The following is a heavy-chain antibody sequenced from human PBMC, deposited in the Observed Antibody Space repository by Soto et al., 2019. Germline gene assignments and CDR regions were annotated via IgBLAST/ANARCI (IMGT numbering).Heavy chain of an antibody. CDR2: IIPIFGTR. CDR3: ARGRFLEWLSIYYYYAMDV. Sequence: GASVKVSCKASGGTFSSYAISWVRQAPGQGLEWMGGIIPIFGTRNYAQKFQGRVTITADKSTSAAYMELSSLRSEDTAVYSCARGRFLEWLSIYYYYAMDVWGQGTTVTVSS. V-gene: IGHV1-69*06. CDR1: GGTFSSYA. J-gene: IGHJ6*02. D-gene: IGHD3-3*01.